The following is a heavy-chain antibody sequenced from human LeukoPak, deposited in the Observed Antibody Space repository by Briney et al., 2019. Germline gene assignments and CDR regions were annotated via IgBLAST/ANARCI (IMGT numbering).Heavy chain of an antibody. Sequence: ASVKVSCKASGFGFNSYGINWVRQAPGQRLEWMGWISAYTGQTKYLQKMRGRVTMTTDTSTNTAYMELRSLTSDDTAVYYCARGPGIDVAGVFDYWGKGSLVIVSS. J-gene: IGHJ4*02. CDR2: ISAYTGQT. D-gene: IGHD6-19*01. CDR3: ARGPGIDVAGVFDY. V-gene: IGHV1-18*04. CDR1: GFGFNSYG.